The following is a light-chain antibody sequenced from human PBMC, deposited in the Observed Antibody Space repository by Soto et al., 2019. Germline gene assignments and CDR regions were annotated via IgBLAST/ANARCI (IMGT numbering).Light chain of an antibody. J-gene: IGKJ4*01. CDR3: QQHISWPLT. Sequence: ENVLTQSPGTLSLTPGERATLSCRASQSVSSSYLAWYQQKPGQAPRLLIYGASSRATGIPDRFSGSGSGTDFTLAISRLEPEDFAVYYCQQHISWPLTFGGGTK. CDR1: QSVSSSY. V-gene: IGKV3-20*01. CDR2: GAS.